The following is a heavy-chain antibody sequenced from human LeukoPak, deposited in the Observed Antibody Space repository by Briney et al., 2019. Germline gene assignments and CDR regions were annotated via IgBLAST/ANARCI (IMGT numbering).Heavy chain of an antibody. Sequence: SETLSLTXTVSGGSISSYYWSWIRQPPGKGLEWIGYIYYSGSTNYNPSLKSRVTISVDTSKNQFSLKLSSVTATDTAVYYCAGGYLYAVAGLIWFDPWGQGTLVTVSS. J-gene: IGHJ5*02. V-gene: IGHV4-59*01. CDR1: GGSISSYY. CDR3: AGGYLYAVAGLIWFDP. D-gene: IGHD6-19*01. CDR2: IYYSGST.